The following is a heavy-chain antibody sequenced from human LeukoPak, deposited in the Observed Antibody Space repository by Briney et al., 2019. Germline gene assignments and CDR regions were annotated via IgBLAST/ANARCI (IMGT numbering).Heavy chain of an antibody. CDR1: GYTFTSYD. Sequence: ASVKVSCKASGYTFTSYDINWVRQATGQGLEWMGWMNPNSGNTGYAQKFQGRVTMTRNTSISTAYMELNSLRSEDTAVYYCARGRPIIAPNWFDPWGQGTLVTVSS. D-gene: IGHD6-13*01. J-gene: IGHJ5*02. CDR2: MNPNSGNT. CDR3: ARGRPIIAPNWFDP. V-gene: IGHV1-8*01.